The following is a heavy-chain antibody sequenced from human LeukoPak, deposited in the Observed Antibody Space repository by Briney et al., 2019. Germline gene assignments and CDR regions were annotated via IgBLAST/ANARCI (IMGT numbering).Heavy chain of an antibody. CDR1: GFTFSSYS. V-gene: IGHV3-30*02. CDR3: AKTIRGDIVLMVYAMYYFDY. J-gene: IGHJ4*02. Sequence: PGGSLRLSCAASGFTFSSYSMNWVRQAPGKGLEWVAFIRYDGSNKYYADSVKGRFTISRDNSKNTLYLQMNSLRAEDTAVYYCAKTIRGDIVLMVYAMYYFDYWGQGTLVTVSS. CDR2: IRYDGSNK. D-gene: IGHD2-8*01.